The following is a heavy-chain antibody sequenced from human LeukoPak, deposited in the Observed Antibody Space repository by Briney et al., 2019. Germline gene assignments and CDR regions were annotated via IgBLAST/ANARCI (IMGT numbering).Heavy chain of an antibody. CDR2: INPNSGAT. J-gene: IGHJ4*02. D-gene: IGHD4-11*01. CDR3: AGPSNYGDYIDY. CDR1: GYTFTDHY. Sequence: SVNLSCKGSGYTFTDHYMHWARQAPGQGLEWMAKINPNSGATAYAERFQGRVTLTRDTSISTVYMELRTLRSGDTAVYYCAGPSNYGDYIDYWGQGTLVTVSS. V-gene: IGHV1-2*02.